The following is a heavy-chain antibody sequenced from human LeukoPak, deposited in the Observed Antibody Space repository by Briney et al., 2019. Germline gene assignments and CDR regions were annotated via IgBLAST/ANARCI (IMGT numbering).Heavy chain of an antibody. CDR3: ARQIAGIAVAGTIY. D-gene: IGHD6-19*01. V-gene: IGHV4-39*01. CDR1: GGSISSSSYY. CDR2: IYYSGST. Sequence: KPSETLSLTCTVSGGSISSSSYYWGWIRQPPGKGLEWIGSIYYSGSTYYNPSLKSRVTISVDTSKNQFSLKLSSVTAADTAVYYCARQIAGIAVAGTIYWGQGTLSPSPQ. J-gene: IGHJ4*02.